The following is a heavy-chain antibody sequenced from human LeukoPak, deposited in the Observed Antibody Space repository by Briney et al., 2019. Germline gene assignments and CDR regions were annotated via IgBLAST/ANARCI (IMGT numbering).Heavy chain of an antibody. V-gene: IGHV4-39*07. J-gene: IGHJ6*03. Sequence: SETLSLTCSVSGGSTRSGRHHWAWVRQPPGKGLEFIGSLDESGRPYYNAPLKSRVTISEDSSGKQFSLNLSSVTAADTAAYYCARDLGGYPFFMDVWGRGTTVIVSS. D-gene: IGHD2-15*01. CDR2: LDESGRP. CDR3: ARDLGGYPFFMDV. CDR1: GGSTRSGRHH.